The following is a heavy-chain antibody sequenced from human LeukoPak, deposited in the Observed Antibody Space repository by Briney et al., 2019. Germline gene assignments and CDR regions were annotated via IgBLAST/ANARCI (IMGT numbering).Heavy chain of an antibody. J-gene: IGHJ5*02. Sequence: SETLSLTCTVSGGSISSGGYYWSWIRQHPGKGPEWIGYIYYSGSTYYNPSLKSRVTISVDTSKNQFSLKLSSVTAADTAVYYCARAADGRYCSSTSCSDWFDPWGQGTLVTVSS. CDR1: GGSISSGGYY. V-gene: IGHV4-31*03. CDR3: ARAADGRYCSSTSCSDWFDP. D-gene: IGHD2-2*01. CDR2: IYYSGST.